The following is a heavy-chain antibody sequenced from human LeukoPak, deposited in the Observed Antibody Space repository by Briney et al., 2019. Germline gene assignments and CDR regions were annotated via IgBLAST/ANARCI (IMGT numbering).Heavy chain of an antibody. J-gene: IGHJ4*02. D-gene: IGHD6-6*01. CDR3: ARTEPTSIAAPRLFDY. Sequence: SETLSLTCTVSGGSISSGGYYWSWLRQPPGKGLEWIGYIYHSGSTYYNPSLKSRVTISVDRSKNQFSLKLSSVTAADTAVYYCARTEPTSIAAPRLFDYWGQGTLVTVSS. CDR1: GGSISSGGYY. V-gene: IGHV4-30-2*01. CDR2: IYHSGST.